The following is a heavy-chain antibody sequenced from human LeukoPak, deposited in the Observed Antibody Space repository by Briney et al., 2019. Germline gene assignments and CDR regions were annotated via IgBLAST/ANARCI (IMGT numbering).Heavy chain of an antibody. Sequence: GASVKVSCKASGYTFTAYNMHWVRQAPGQGPEWVGWMSPDSGGTNYAQKFQGRVTMTRDTSITTAYMELTRLTSDDTAVYYCVRDLYMVAASPDYWGQGTLVTVSS. D-gene: IGHD2-15*01. CDR2: MSPDSGGT. CDR1: GYTFTAYN. V-gene: IGHV1-2*02. CDR3: VRDLYMVAASPDY. J-gene: IGHJ4*02.